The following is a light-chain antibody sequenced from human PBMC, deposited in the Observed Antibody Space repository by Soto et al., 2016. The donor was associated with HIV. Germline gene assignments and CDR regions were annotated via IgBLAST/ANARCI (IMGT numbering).Light chain of an antibody. CDR1: QSISTW. Sequence: DIQMTQSPSTLSASVGDRVTIACRASQSISTWLAWYQQKRGKAPKLLIYKASSLESGVPSRFSGRGSGTEFTLTINSLQPDDSATYYCQQYNTFPWAFGQGTKVEI. CDR3: QQYNTFPWA. CDR2: KAS. J-gene: IGKJ1*01. V-gene: IGKV1-5*03.